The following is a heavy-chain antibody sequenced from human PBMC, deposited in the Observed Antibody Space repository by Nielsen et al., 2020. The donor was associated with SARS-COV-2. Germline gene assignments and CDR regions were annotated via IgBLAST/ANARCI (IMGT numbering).Heavy chain of an antibody. CDR3: ATGRAYSSGSKRGGGYYFDY. V-gene: IGHV3-74*01. CDR2: INSDGSST. D-gene: IGHD5-18*01. J-gene: IGHJ4*02. Sequence: GGSLRLSCAASGFTFSSYWMHWVRQAPGKGLVWVSRINSDGSSTSYADSVKGRFTISRDNAKNTLYLQMNSLRAEDTAVYYFATGRAYSSGSKRGGGYYFDYWGQGALVTVSS. CDR1: GFTFSSYW.